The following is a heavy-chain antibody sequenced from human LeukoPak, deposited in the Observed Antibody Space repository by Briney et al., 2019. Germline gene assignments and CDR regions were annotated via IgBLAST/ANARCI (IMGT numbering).Heavy chain of an antibody. J-gene: IGHJ5*02. Sequence: PSETLSLTCAVSGGSISSSNWWSWVRQLPGKGLEWIGEIYHSGSTNYNPSLKSRVTISVDKSKNQFSLKLSSVTAADTAVYYCARSRDCSSTSCRSAPGWFDPWGQGTLVTVSS. CDR2: IYHSGST. V-gene: IGHV4-4*02. CDR1: GGSISSSNW. CDR3: ARSRDCSSTSCRSAPGWFDP. D-gene: IGHD2-2*01.